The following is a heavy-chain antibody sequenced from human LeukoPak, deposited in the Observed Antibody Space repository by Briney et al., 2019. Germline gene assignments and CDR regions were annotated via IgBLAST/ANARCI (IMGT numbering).Heavy chain of an antibody. CDR3: AREYYYYYYMDV. V-gene: IGHV4-39*07. J-gene: IGHJ6*03. Sequence: SETLSLTCTVSGGSISSSSYYWGWIRQPPGKGLEWIGSIYYSGSTYYNPSLKSRVTISVDTSKNQFSLKLTSVTAADTAVYYCAREYYYYYYMDVWGKGTTVTVSS. CDR2: IYYSGST. CDR1: GGSISSSSYY.